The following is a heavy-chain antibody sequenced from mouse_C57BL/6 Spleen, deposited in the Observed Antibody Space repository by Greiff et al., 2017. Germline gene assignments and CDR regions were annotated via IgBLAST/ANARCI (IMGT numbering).Heavy chain of an antibody. D-gene: IGHD4-1*01. CDR1: GYTFTEYT. V-gene: IGHV1-62-2*01. Sequence: VQLQQSGAELVKPGASVKLSCKASGYTFTEYTINWVKQRSGQGLEWIGWFYPGSGSIKYNEKFKDKATLTADKSSSTVYMELSRLTSEDSAVYFSARHERKGTGTGDYYAMDYWGQGTSVTVSS. CDR3: ARHERKGTGTGDYYAMDY. CDR2: FYPGSGSI. J-gene: IGHJ4*01.